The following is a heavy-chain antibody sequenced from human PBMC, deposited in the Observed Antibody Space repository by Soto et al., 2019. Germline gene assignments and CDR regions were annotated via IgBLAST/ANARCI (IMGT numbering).Heavy chain of an antibody. CDR1: GFTFDNYA. CDR2: ISWNSGTI. Sequence: EVQLVESGGGLVQPGRSLRLSCAASGFTFDNYAVYWVRQAPGKGLEWVSGISWNSGTIGYADSVKGRFTISRDNAKNSLYLQMNSLRAEDTALYYCAKSTGGTANGMDVWGQGTTVTVSS. J-gene: IGHJ6*02. CDR3: AKSTGGTANGMDV. D-gene: IGHD2-8*02. V-gene: IGHV3-9*01.